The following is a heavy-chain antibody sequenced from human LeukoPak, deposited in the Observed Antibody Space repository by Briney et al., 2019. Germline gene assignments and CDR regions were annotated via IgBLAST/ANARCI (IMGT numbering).Heavy chain of an antibody. CDR1: GGSISSSSHY. V-gene: IGHV4-39*01. D-gene: IGHD6-19*01. J-gene: IGHJ5*02. CDR3: ASLEAGIDP. CDR2: IYYSGST. Sequence: KTSETLSLTXTVSGGSISSSSHYWGWIRQPPGKGLEWIGSIYYSGSTYYNPSLKSRVTISVDTSKNQFSLKLSSVTAADTAVYYCASLEAGIDPWGQGTLVTVSS.